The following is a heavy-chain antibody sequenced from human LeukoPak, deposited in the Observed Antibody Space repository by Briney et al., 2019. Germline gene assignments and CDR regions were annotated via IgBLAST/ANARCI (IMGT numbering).Heavy chain of an antibody. CDR2: IYSGGST. CDR3: ARGSGYSYGYAYFDY. Sequence: GGCLSLSHAPAWSMVSSNYMRCVRQAPGKGLEWVSVIYSGGSTYYADSVKGRFTISRDNSKNTLYLQMNSLRAEDTAVYYCARGSGYSYGYAYFDYWGQGTLVTVSS. J-gene: IGHJ4*02. D-gene: IGHD5-18*01. CDR1: WSMVSSNY. V-gene: IGHV3-53*01.